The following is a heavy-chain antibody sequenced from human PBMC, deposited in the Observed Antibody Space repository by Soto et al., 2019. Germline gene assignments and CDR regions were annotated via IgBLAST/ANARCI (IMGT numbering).Heavy chain of an antibody. Sequence: QVQLQESGPGLVKPSQTLSLTCTVSGGSISSGGYYWSWLRQHPGKGLEWIGYIYYSGSTYSNPSRRSPDTMSPDTSRIQFSLKLSSVTAAVTAGSYCARDPAAPSCGYYPGDGMDVWGQGTPVTVSS. J-gene: IGHJ6*02. V-gene: IGHV4-31*01. CDR3: ARDPAAPSCGYYPGDGMDV. CDR2: IYYSGST. CDR1: GGSISSGGYY. D-gene: IGHD3-22*01.